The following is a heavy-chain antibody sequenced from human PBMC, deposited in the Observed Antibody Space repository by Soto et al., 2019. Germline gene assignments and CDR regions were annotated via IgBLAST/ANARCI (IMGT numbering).Heavy chain of an antibody. CDR3: ATAPRITIFGVVITIDYFYYGMDV. CDR1: GFTFSSYA. D-gene: IGHD3-3*01. V-gene: IGHV3-23*01. Sequence: GGSLRLSCAASGFTFSSYAMSWVRQAPGKGLEWVSAISGSGGSTYYADSVKGRFTISRDNSKNTLYLQMNSLRAEDPAVYCCATAPRITIFGVVITIDYFYYGMDVWGQGTTVTVSS. CDR2: ISGSGGST. J-gene: IGHJ6*02.